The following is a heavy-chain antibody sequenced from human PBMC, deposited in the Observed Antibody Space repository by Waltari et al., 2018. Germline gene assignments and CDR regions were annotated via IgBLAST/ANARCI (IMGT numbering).Heavy chain of an antibody. CDR1: GGSISSYY. Sequence: QVLLQESGPGLVKPSETLSLTCTGSGGSISSYYWSWIRQPPGKGLEWIGYIYYSGSTNYNPSLKSRVTISVDTSKNQFSLKLSSVTAADTAVYYCARGDYDSSGYYFYAFDIWGQGTMVTVSS. CDR2: IYYSGST. D-gene: IGHD3-22*01. CDR3: ARGDYDSSGYYFYAFDI. J-gene: IGHJ3*02. V-gene: IGHV4-59*01.